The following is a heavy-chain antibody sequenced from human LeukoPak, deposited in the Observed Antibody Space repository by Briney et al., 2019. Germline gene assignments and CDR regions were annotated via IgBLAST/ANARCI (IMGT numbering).Heavy chain of an antibody. D-gene: IGHD3-10*01. Sequence: SETLSLTCTVSGYSISSGYYWGWIRQPPGKGLEWIGYISYSGSTNYNSSLKSRVTISVDTSKNQFSLKLSSVTAADTAMYYCAREGSGSYYIDYWGQGTLVTVSS. CDR3: AREGSGSYYIDY. J-gene: IGHJ4*02. CDR1: GYSISSGYY. CDR2: ISYSGST. V-gene: IGHV4-61*01.